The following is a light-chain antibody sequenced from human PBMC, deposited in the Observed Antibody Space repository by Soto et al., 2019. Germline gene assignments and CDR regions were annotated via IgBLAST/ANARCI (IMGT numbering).Light chain of an antibody. CDR2: EVS. J-gene: IGLJ2*01. CDR1: SSDVGGYDY. V-gene: IGLV2-14*01. Sequence: QSALTQPASVSGSPGQSITISCTGTSSDVGGYDYVSWYQHHPGKAPKLLIFEVSNRASGVSNRFSGSKSGNTASLTISGLQAEDEADYYCSSHRSDITVVFGGGTKVTVL. CDR3: SSHRSDITVV.